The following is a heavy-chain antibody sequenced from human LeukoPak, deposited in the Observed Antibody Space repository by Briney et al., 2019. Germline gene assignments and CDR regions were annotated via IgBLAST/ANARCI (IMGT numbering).Heavy chain of an antibody. D-gene: IGHD6-13*01. J-gene: IGHJ4*02. Sequence: PETLSLTCTVSGGSVSSGSYYWSWIRQPPGKGLEWIGYIYYSGSTNYNPSLKSRVTISVDTSKNQFSLKLSSVTAADTAVYYCARERIAAAGTLDYWGQGTLVTVSS. CDR1: GGSVSSGSYY. V-gene: IGHV4-61*01. CDR2: IYYSGST. CDR3: ARERIAAAGTLDY.